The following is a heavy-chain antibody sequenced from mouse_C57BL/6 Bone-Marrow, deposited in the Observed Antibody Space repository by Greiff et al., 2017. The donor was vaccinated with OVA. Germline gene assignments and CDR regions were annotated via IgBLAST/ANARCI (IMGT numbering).Heavy chain of an antibody. CDR2: ISDGGSYT. V-gene: IGHV5-4*03. Sequence: EVKLMESGGGLVKPGGSLKLSCAASGFTFSSYAMSWVRQTPEKRLEWVATISDGGSYTYYPDNVKGRFTISRDNAKNNLYLQMSHLKSEDTAMYYCARVGNWAMDYWGQGTSVTVSS. J-gene: IGHJ4*01. CDR1: GFTFSSYA. D-gene: IGHD2-1*01. CDR3: ARVGNWAMDY.